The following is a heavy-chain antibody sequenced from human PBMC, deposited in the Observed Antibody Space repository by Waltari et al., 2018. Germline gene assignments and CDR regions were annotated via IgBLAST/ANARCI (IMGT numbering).Heavy chain of an antibody. Sequence: QMQLVQSGPEVKKPGTSVKVSCKASGFTFTSSAVQWVRQARGQRLEWIGWIVVGSGNTNYAQKFQERVTITRDMSTSTAYMELSSLRSEDTAVYYCAAASSIAAIYYYYYMDVWGKGTTVTVSS. D-gene: IGHD6-25*01. CDR2: IVVGSGNT. CDR1: GFTFTSSA. CDR3: AAASSIAAIYYYYYMDV. J-gene: IGHJ6*03. V-gene: IGHV1-58*01.